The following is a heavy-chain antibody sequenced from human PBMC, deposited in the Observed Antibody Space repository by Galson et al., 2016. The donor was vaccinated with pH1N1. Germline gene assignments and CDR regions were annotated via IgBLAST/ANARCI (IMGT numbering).Heavy chain of an antibody. CDR3: AHNNYGDYVNWFDP. CDR1: GFSLSTHGVG. V-gene: IGHV2-5*01. Sequence: PALVKPPQTLTLTCTFSGFSLSTHGVGVGWIRQPPGKALEWLAVIYWSDDKRYSPSLKSRLTITKDTSKNQVVLTMTSMDPVDTATYYCAHNNYGDYVNWFDPWGQGTLVTVSS. J-gene: IGHJ5*02. D-gene: IGHD4-17*01. CDR2: IYWSDDK.